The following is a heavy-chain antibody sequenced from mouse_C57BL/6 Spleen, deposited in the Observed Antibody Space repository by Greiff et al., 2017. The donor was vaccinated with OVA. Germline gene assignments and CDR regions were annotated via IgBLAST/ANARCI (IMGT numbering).Heavy chain of an antibody. CDR3: ARSDYDAWFAY. Sequence: EVHLVESGGGSVKPGGSLKLSCAASGFTFSDYGMHWVRQAPEKGPEWVAYISSGSSTIYYADTVKGRFTISRDNAKNTLFLQMTSLRSEDTAMYYCARSDYDAWFAYWGQGTLVTVSA. V-gene: IGHV5-17*01. CDR1: GFTFSDYG. D-gene: IGHD2-4*01. CDR2: ISSGSSTI. J-gene: IGHJ3*01.